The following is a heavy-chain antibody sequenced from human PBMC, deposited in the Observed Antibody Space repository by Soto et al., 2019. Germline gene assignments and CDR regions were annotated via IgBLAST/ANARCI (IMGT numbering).Heavy chain of an antibody. CDR3: ARHDIAVVPADPNYYYYGMDV. Sequence: QVQLVQSGAEVKKPGSSVKVSCKASGGTFSSYAISWVRQAPGQGLEWMGGIIPIFGTANYAQKFQGRVTITADKSTSTAYMELSSLRSEDTAVYYCARHDIAVVPADPNYYYYGMDVWGQGTTVTVSS. CDR2: IIPIFGTA. D-gene: IGHD2-2*01. J-gene: IGHJ6*02. CDR1: GGTFSSYA. V-gene: IGHV1-69*06.